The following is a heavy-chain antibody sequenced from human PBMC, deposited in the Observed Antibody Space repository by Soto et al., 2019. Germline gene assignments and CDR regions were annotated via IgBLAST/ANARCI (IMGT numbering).Heavy chain of an antibody. CDR1: GASISNYY. J-gene: IGHJ4*02. Sequence: SETLSLTCTASGASISNYYWNGIRQPPGKGLEWIGHIYNGESTNYNPSLKSRVTISVDTSKNQFSLKLGSVTAADTAVYYCAQTTGWPGFDYWGQGILVTVSS. V-gene: IGHV4-59*01. D-gene: IGHD6-19*01. CDR3: AQTTGWPGFDY. CDR2: IYNGEST.